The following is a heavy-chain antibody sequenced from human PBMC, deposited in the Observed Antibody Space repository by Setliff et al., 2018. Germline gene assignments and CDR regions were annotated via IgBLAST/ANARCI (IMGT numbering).Heavy chain of an antibody. CDR2: LHTSGST. V-gene: IGHV4-61*02. CDR3: ARVDFTMLQGVLGH. CDR1: GGSMSSGPNY. D-gene: IGHD3-10*01. J-gene: IGHJ1*01. Sequence: SETLSLTCTVSGGSMSSGPNYWSWIRQPAGRGLEWVGRLHTSGSTNYNPSLKSRVTISVDTSKNQFSLKLSSVTAADTAVYYCARVDFTMLQGVLGHWGQGTLVTVSS.